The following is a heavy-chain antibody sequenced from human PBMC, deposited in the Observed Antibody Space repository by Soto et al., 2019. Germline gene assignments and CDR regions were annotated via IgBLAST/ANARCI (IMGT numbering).Heavy chain of an antibody. CDR3: AREGITIFGVVIPMDV. J-gene: IGHJ6*02. Sequence: ASVKVSCKASGGTFSSYAISWVRQAPGQGLEWMGGIIPIFGTANYAQKFQGRVTITADKSTNTAYMELSSLRSEDTAVYYCAREGITIFGVVIPMDVWGQGTTVTVS. CDR1: GGTFSSYA. D-gene: IGHD3-3*01. CDR2: IIPIFGTA. V-gene: IGHV1-69*06.